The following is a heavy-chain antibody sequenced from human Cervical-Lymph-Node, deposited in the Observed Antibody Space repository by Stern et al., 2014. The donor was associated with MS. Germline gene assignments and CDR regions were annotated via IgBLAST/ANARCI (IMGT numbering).Heavy chain of an antibody. Sequence: VQLVDSGGGVVQPGRSLRLSCAASGFTFSVYGMHWVRQAPGKGLEWVALISYDGSNKSYADSVKGRFTISRDNSKDTLYLQMNSLRSEDTAVYYCTKRESDFWSGGFDPWGQGTLVTVSS. CDR1: GFTFSVYG. J-gene: IGHJ5*02. V-gene: IGHV3-30*18. D-gene: IGHD3-3*01. CDR2: ISYDGSNK. CDR3: TKRESDFWSGGFDP.